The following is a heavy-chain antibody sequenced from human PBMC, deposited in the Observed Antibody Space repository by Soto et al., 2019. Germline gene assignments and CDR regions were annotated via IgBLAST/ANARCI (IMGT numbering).Heavy chain of an antibody. CDR2: IYYSGST. D-gene: IGHD4-17*01. CDR1: GGSISSGGYY. Sequence: SETLSLTCTVSGGSISSGGYYWSWIRQHPGKGLEWIGYIYYSGSTYYNPSLKSRVTISVDTSKNQFSLKLSSVTAADTAVYCCARGDDYGDNWFDPWGQGTLVTVSS. CDR3: ARGDDYGDNWFDP. V-gene: IGHV4-31*03. J-gene: IGHJ5*02.